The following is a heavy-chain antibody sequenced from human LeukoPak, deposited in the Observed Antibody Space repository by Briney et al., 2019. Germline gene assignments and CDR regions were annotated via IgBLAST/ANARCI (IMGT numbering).Heavy chain of an antibody. D-gene: IGHD3-10*01. CDR1: GGSISSGSYY. CDR2: IYTSGST. Sequence: SQTLSLTCTVSGGSISSGSYYWSWIRQPAGKGLEWIGRIYTSGSTNYNPSLKSRVTISVDTSKNQFSLKLSSVTAADTAVYYCARGFRGMMHGFAYWGQGTLVSVSS. CDR3: ARGFRGMMHGFAY. V-gene: IGHV4-61*02. J-gene: IGHJ4*02.